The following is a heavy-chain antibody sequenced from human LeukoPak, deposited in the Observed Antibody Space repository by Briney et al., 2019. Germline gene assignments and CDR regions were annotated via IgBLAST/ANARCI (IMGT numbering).Heavy chain of an antibody. D-gene: IGHD3-3*01. J-gene: IGHJ3*02. CDR1: GYTFTRYY. V-gene: IGHV1-46*03. Sequence: VASVKVSCKASGYTFTRYYMHWVRQAPGQGLEWMGIINPSGGSTSYAQKFQGRVTMTRDTSTSTVYMELSSLRSEDTAVYYCARAPSYYDFWSGYRSDAFDIWGQGTMVTVSS. CDR3: ARAPSYYDFWSGYRSDAFDI. CDR2: INPSGGST.